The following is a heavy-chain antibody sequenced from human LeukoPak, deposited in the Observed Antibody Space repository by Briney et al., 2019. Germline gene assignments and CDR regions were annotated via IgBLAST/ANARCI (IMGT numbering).Heavy chain of an antibody. V-gene: IGHV3-30-3*01. CDR2: ISFDGSNK. D-gene: IGHD1-26*01. CDR1: GFTFSGYT. Sequence: PGTSLRLSCAVSGFTFSGYTMHWVRQAPGKGLEWVAVISFDGSNKYYGGSVKGRFTISRDNSKNTLYLQMNSLRPDDTAIYYCARDTLWEWGQGTLVTVSS. CDR3: ARDTLWE. J-gene: IGHJ4*02.